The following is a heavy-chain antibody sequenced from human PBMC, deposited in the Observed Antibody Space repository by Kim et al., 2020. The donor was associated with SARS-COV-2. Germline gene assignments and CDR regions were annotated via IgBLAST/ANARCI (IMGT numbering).Heavy chain of an antibody. Sequence: SETLSLTCAVYGGSFSGYYWSWIRQPPGKGLEWIGEINHSGSTNYNPSLKSRVTISVDTSKNQFSLKLSSVTAADTAVYYCARLRGYTYGSYYYGMDVWG. D-gene: IGHD5-18*01. J-gene: IGHJ6*01. V-gene: IGHV4-34*01. CDR3: ARLRGYTYGSYYYGMDV. CDR1: GGSFSGYY. CDR2: INHSGST.